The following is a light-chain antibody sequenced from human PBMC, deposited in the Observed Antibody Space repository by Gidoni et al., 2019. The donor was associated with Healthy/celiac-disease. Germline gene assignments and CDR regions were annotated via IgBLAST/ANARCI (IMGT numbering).Light chain of an antibody. CDR1: QSVSSN. CDR3: QQYNNWLGT. J-gene: IGKJ1*01. Sequence: EIVETQSPATLSVSPGERATLSCRASQSVSSNLAWYQQKPGQAPRLLIYGASTRATGIPARFSGSGSGTEFTLTISSLQSEDFAVYYCQQYNNWLGTFGQGTKLEIK. V-gene: IGKV3-15*01. CDR2: GAS.